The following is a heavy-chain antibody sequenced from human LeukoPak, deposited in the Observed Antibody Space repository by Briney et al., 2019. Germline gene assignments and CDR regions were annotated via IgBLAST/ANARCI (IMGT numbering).Heavy chain of an antibody. CDR1: GGSISSYY. CDR3: ARHTDIAPLSSLKY. Sequence: PSEALSLTCTVSGGSISSYYWSWIRQTPGKGLEWIGDIYYSGSTNYNPSLKSRVTISVDTSKNQFSLKLSSVTAADTAVYYCARHTDIAPLSSLKYWGQGTLVTVSS. CDR2: IYYSGST. D-gene: IGHD6-13*01. J-gene: IGHJ4*02. V-gene: IGHV4-59*08.